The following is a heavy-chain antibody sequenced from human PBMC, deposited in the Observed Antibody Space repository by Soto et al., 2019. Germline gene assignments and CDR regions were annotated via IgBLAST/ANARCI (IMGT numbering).Heavy chain of an antibody. Sequence: GGSLRLSCAASGFTFSSYAMSWVRQAPGKGLEWVSAISGSGGSTYYADSVKGRFTISRDNSKNTRYLQMNSLRAEDTAVYYCAKGNGDYVIRGYYFDYWGQGTLVTVSS. CDR2: ISGSGGST. J-gene: IGHJ4*02. CDR3: AKGNGDYVIRGYYFDY. D-gene: IGHD4-17*01. CDR1: GFTFSSYA. V-gene: IGHV3-23*01.